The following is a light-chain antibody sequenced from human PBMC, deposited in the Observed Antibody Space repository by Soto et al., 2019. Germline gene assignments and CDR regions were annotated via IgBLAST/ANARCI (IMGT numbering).Light chain of an antibody. CDR2: GAS. J-gene: IGKJ1*01. Sequence: EIELTQSPGTLSVSRGERATLSCRARQSVSSNYLACYQQKPGQAPRLPISGASSRATGIPNRFSGSGSGTDFTLTIRRLETEDFAVYYCQQYGSSYPWTFGQGTKVDIK. V-gene: IGKV3-20*01. CDR3: QQYGSSYPWT. CDR1: QSVSSNY.